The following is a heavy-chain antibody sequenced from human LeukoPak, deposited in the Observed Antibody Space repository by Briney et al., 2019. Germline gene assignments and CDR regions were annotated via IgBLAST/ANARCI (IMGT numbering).Heavy chain of an antibody. Sequence: GGSLRLSCAASGFTVSSNYMSWVRQAPGKGLEWVSVIYSGGSTYYADSVKGRFTISRDNSKNTLYLQMNSLRAEDTAVYYCARDDLLYYYYMDVWGKGTTVTVSS. CDR3: ARDDLLYYYYMDV. CDR2: IYSGGST. J-gene: IGHJ6*03. CDR1: GFTVSSNY. V-gene: IGHV3-53*01.